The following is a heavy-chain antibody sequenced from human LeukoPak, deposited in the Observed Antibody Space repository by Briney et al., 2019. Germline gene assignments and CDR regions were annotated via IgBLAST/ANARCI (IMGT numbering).Heavy chain of an antibody. Sequence: ASVKVSCKASGYTFTSYDINWVRQAPGKGLEWMGGFDPEDGETIYAQKFQGRVTMTEDTSTDTAYMELSSLRSEDTAVYYCATSGYSSSWYPCPYDYWGQGTLVTVSS. D-gene: IGHD6-13*01. V-gene: IGHV1-24*01. CDR2: FDPEDGET. CDR1: GYTFTSYD. CDR3: ATSGYSSSWYPCPYDY. J-gene: IGHJ4*02.